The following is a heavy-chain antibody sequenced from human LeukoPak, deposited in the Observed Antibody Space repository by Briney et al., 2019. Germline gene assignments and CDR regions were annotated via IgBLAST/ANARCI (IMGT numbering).Heavy chain of an antibody. CDR3: ARGPPSAPLYCNGRNCYSGLFDP. J-gene: IGHJ5*02. Sequence: GASVKVSCKASGYTFTKYAIHCVRQAPGQRLEWMGWINAGNGNTKYSQKFQGRVTITRDTSASTVYMELSSLRSEDTAVYYCARGPPSAPLYCNGRNCYSGLFDPWGQGTLVTVSS. D-gene: IGHD2-15*01. V-gene: IGHV1-3*01. CDR1: GYTFTKYA. CDR2: INAGNGNT.